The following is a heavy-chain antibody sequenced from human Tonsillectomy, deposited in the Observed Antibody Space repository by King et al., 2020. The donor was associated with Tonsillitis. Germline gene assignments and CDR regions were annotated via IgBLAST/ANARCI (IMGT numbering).Heavy chain of an antibody. Sequence: VQLVQSGAEVKKPGSSVKVSCKVSGGTFRSYVITWVRQAPGQGLEWMGGVIPIFRTANYAQTFQGRLTITADESTSTAYMELNSLRSDDTAVYYCARSDAPADLWEGYSDGGWFDPWGQGTLVTVSS. CDR3: ARSDAPADLWEGYSDGGWFDP. V-gene: IGHV1-69*01. CDR2: VIPIFRTA. J-gene: IGHJ5*02. D-gene: IGHD3-3*01. CDR1: GGTFRSYV.